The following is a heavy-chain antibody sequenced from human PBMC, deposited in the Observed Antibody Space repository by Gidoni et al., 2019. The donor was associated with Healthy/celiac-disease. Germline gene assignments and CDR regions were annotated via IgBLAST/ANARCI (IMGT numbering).Heavy chain of an antibody. V-gene: IGHV1-69*06. J-gene: IGHJ6*02. CDR1: GCTFSSYA. D-gene: IGHD2-2*01. Sequence: VQMVQSGAEVKKPGSSVKVSCKASGCTFSSYAISCVRLAPGQGLEWMGGIIPIFGTANDAQKVQGRVTITADKSTSTAYMELSSLRSEDTAVYYCAIELIVVVPAAVSVDYYYYYGMDVWGQGTTVTVSS. CDR3: AIELIVVVPAAVSVDYYYYYGMDV. CDR2: IIPIFGTA.